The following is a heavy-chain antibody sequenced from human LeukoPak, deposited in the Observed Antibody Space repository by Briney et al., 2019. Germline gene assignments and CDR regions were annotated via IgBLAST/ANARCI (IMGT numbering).Heavy chain of an antibody. CDR3: ARENFWLPKYYYGMDV. Sequence: SQTLSLTCTVSGGSIRSASYYWSWIRQPPWKGLEWIGYIYYSGSTYYNPYLKSRVTISVDTSKNQFSLKLSSVTAADTAVYYCARENFWLPKYYYGMDVWGQGTTVTVSS. V-gene: IGHV4-31*03. D-gene: IGHD3-3*01. J-gene: IGHJ6*02. CDR2: IYYSGST. CDR1: GGSIRSASYY.